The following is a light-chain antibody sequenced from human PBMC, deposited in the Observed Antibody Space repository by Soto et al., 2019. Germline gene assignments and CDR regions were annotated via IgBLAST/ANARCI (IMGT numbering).Light chain of an antibody. V-gene: IGKV3-11*01. CDR2: DAS. CDR1: QSVSSY. Sequence: EIVLTQSPATPSLSPGERAALTCRASQSVSSYLAWYQQKPGQAPRLRIYDASKRATGIPARFSGSGSGTDFTLTISSLEPVDFAVYFCQQRSNWPSTFGGGTKVEI. J-gene: IGKJ4*01. CDR3: QQRSNWPST.